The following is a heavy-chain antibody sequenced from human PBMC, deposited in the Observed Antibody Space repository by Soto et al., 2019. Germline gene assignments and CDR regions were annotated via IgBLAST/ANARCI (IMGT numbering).Heavy chain of an antibody. CDR2: ISGSGATT. V-gene: IGHV3-23*01. Sequence: EVHLLESGGDLVQRGGSLRLSCAASGFIFSNYAMSWVRQAPGRGLEWVSAISGSGATTYYPDSVKGRFTISRDNSKNTLYLQMSSLRAEDTALYFCVKDGSSGWPYFDDMDVWGQGTTVTVSS. CDR1: GFIFSNYA. D-gene: IGHD6-19*01. J-gene: IGHJ6*02. CDR3: VKDGSSGWPYFDDMDV.